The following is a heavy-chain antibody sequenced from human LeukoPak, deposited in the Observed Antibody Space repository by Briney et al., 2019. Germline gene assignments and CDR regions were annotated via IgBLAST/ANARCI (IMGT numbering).Heavy chain of an antibody. D-gene: IGHD1-1*01. V-gene: IGHV6-1*01. J-gene: IGHJ5*02. CDR3: ARDPDNSSEWGPFDP. CDR2: AYYRSKWYT. Sequence: SQTLSLTCAISGDSVSSNSASWNWIRQSPSRGLEWLGRAYYRSKWYTDYAVSVQSRITINPDTSKTQFSLHLNSMTPEDTAVYYCARDPDNSSEWGPFDPWGQGTLVTVSS. CDR1: GDSVSSNSAS.